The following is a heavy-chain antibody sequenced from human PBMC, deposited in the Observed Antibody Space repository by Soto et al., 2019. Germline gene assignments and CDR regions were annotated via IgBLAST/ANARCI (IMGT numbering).Heavy chain of an antibody. CDR1: GFTFSSNY. V-gene: IGHV3-53*01. CDR3: ARETPYYYDSSGYFDY. CDR2: IYSGGST. D-gene: IGHD3-22*01. Sequence: LRLSCAACGFTFSSNYMSWVRQAPGKGLEWVSVIYSGGSTYYADSVKGRFTISRDNSKNTLYLQMNSLRAEDTAVYYCARETPYYYDSSGYFDYWGQGTLVTVSS. J-gene: IGHJ4*02.